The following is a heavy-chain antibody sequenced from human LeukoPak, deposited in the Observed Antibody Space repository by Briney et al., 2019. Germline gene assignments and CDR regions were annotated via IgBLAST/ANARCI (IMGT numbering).Heavy chain of an antibody. CDR3: ARESSGGRGY. D-gene: IGHD3-10*01. V-gene: IGHV4-59*01. Sequence: PSETLSLTCTVSGGSISSYYWSWLRQPPGKGLEWIGYIYYSGSTNYNPSLKSRVTISVDTSKNQFSLKLSSVTAADTAVYYCARESSGGRGYWGQGTLVTVSS. J-gene: IGHJ4*02. CDR1: GGSISSYY. CDR2: IYYSGST.